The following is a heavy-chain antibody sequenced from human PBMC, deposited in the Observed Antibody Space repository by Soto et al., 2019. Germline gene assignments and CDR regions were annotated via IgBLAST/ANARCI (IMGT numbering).Heavy chain of an antibody. CDR1: GGTFSSYA. CDR3: ARVELMRDDYYYCFYP. V-gene: IGHV1-69*12. CDR2: IIPIFGTA. J-gene: IGHJ5*02. Sequence: QVQLVQSGAEVKKPGSSVKVSCKASGGTFSSYAISWVRQAPGQGLEWMGGIIPIFGTANYAQKYQGRVTITADESTSTAYMQLSSLRSEDTAVYYCARVELMRDDYYYCFYPCGHGTLVTLSS. D-gene: IGHD2-21*02.